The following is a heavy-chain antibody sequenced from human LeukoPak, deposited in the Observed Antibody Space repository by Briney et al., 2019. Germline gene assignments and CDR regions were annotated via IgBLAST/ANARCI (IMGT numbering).Heavy chain of an antibody. Sequence: GGSLRLSCAASGFSSFAMNWVRQAPGKGLEWVGLIKSKIDGGTTDFAAPVKGRFTISTDDSKHTLYLQMNSLKTEDTAVYYCTTGYGHSDFDYWGQGTLVTVSS. J-gene: IGHJ4*02. V-gene: IGHV3-15*01. CDR2: IKSKIDGGTT. D-gene: IGHD3-3*02. CDR3: TTGYGHSDFDY. CDR1: GFSSFA.